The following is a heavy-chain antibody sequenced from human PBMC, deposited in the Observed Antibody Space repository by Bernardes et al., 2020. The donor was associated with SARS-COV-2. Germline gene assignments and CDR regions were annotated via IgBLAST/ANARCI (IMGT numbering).Heavy chain of an antibody. CDR2: INQDGSHA. CDR3: AGGGGY. Sequence: GSLRLSCAASGFTFNTHWMRWVRQAPGKGLECVASINQDGSHADYVDSVKGRFTISRDNAKNSVYLQMNGLRVEDTALYYCAGGGGYWGQGALVTVSS. D-gene: IGHD2-15*01. CDR1: GFTFNTHW. V-gene: IGHV3-7*04. J-gene: IGHJ4*02.